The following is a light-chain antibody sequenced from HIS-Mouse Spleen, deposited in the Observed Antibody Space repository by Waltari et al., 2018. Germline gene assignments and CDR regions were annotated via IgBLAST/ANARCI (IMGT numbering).Light chain of an antibody. J-gene: IGLJ3*02. CDR3: QSADSSGTGWV. Sequence: SYELTQSPSVSVSPGQTARITCSGDALPKQYAYWYQQKPGQAPVLVIYKDSERPSGIPERCSGSNSGTTVTLTISGVQAEDEADYYCQSADSSGTGWVFGGGTKLTVL. CDR2: KDS. V-gene: IGLV3-25*03. CDR1: ALPKQY.